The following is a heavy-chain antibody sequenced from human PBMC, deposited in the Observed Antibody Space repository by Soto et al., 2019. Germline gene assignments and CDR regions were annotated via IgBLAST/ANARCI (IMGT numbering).Heavy chain of an antibody. CDR3: ARDLYYYDSSAPEPFDY. J-gene: IGHJ4*02. CDR1: GFTFSSYG. CDR2: IWYDGSNK. D-gene: IGHD3-22*01. V-gene: IGHV3-33*01. Sequence: GESLKISCAASGFTFSSYGMHWVRQAPGKGLEWVAVIWYDGSNKYYADSVKGRFTISRDNSKNTLYLQMNSLRAEDTAVYYCARDLYYYDSSAPEPFDYWGQGTLVTVSS.